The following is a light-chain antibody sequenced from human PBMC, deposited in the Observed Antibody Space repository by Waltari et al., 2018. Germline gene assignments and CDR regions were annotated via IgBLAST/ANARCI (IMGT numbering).Light chain of an antibody. CDR3: QQYGFSSWT. V-gene: IGKV3-11*01. CDR2: DAS. Sequence: EIVLTQSPATLSLSPGERATLSCRASQSVSSYLAWYQQKPGQAPRLPIYDASNRATGIPARFSGSGSGTDFTLTISSLEPEDFAVYYCQQYGFSSWTFGQGTKVEMK. CDR1: QSVSSY. J-gene: IGKJ1*01.